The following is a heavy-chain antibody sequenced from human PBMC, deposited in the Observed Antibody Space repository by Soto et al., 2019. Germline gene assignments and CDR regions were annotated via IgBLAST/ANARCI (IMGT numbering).Heavy chain of an antibody. Sequence: GGSLRLSCAASGFTFSNAWMSWVRQAPGKGLEWVGRIKSKTDGGTTDYAAPVTGRFTISRDDSKNTLYLQMNSLKTEDTAVYYCTTEPLTYYYGSGSFLEVDYWGQGTLVTVSS. V-gene: IGHV3-15*01. D-gene: IGHD3-10*01. CDR1: GFTFSNAW. CDR3: TTEPLTYYYGSGSFLEVDY. CDR2: IKSKTDGGTT. J-gene: IGHJ4*02.